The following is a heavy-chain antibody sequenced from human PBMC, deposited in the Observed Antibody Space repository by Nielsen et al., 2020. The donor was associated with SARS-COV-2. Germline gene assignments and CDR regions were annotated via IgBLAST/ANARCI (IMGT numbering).Heavy chain of an antibody. CDR2: ISSSGSTI. J-gene: IGHJ4*02. CDR3: AKTTRRNLEWLLGDFDY. Sequence: VRRAPGKGLEWVSYISSSGSTIYYADSVKGRFTISRDNSKNTLYLQMNSLRAEDTAVYYCAKTTRRNLEWLLGDFDYWGQGTLVTVSS. V-gene: IGHV3-48*01. D-gene: IGHD3-3*01.